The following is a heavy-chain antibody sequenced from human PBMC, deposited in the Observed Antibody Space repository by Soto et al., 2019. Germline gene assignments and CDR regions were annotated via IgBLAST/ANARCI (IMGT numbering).Heavy chain of an antibody. CDR2: IYSGGNT. J-gene: IGHJ5*02. D-gene: IGHD3-22*01. V-gene: IGHV3-53*01. Sequence: SGGSLRLSCAASGLSVSSNYMNWVRQAPGKGLEWVSVIYSGGNTYFADSVKGRFTISRDNSENTLYLQMNSLRAEDTAIYYCARATMIGLLSSWGQGT. CDR3: ARATMIGLLSS. CDR1: GLSVSSNY.